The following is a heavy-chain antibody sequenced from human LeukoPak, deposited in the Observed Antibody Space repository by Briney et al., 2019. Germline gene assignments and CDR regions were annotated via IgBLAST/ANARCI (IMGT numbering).Heavy chain of an antibody. CDR3: PRLREAAGVNDF. V-gene: IGHV4-39*01. Sequence: SETLSLTCTVSGGSISSSTYYWGWIRQPPGRGLEWIGNIYYSGSTYYNPSLKSRVTISVDTSKNQFSLKLSSVTAADTAVYYCPRLREAAGVNDFWGQGTLVTVSS. D-gene: IGHD6-13*01. J-gene: IGHJ4*02. CDR2: IYYSGST. CDR1: GGSISSSTYY.